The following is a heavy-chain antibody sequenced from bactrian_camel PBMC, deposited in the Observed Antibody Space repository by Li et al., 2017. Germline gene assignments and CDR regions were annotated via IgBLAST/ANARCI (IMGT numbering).Heavy chain of an antibody. J-gene: IGHJ4*01. CDR2: IDADGST. CDR1: GYTYNRYC. Sequence: QVQLVESGGGSVKAGGSLTLTCVASGYTYNRYCMGWFRLAPGKAREGVAVIDADGSTIYADSGKGRFTLSRDDAKNELYLQLNSLKTEDTAMYDCAKEDPDAGRAVWGQGTQVTVS. V-gene: IGHV3S1*01. D-gene: IGHD6*01. CDR3: AKEDPDAGRAV.